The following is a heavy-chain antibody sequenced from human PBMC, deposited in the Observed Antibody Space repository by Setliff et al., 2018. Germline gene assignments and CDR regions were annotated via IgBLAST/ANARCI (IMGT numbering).Heavy chain of an antibody. CDR3: ARRDGSIIYREFFDF. CDR1: GGSITSSY. V-gene: IGHV4-4*07. D-gene: IGHD3-10*01. J-gene: IGHJ4*02. CDR2: VYINGTT. Sequence: SETLSLTCTVSGGSITSSYYWSWIRQPAGKGLEWIGRVYINGTTNYSPSLTGRVTISADTSKNQISLKLSSVSAADTAVYYCARRDGSIIYREFFDFWGQGTLVTVSS.